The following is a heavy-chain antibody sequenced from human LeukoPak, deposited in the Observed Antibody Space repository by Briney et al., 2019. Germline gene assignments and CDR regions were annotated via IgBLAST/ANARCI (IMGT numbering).Heavy chain of an antibody. CDR1: GGSISSYY. CDR2: IYYSGST. CDR3: ARDGALYCSGGSCYERGAFDI. V-gene: IGHV4-59*01. D-gene: IGHD2-15*01. J-gene: IGHJ3*02. Sequence: PSETLSLTCTVSGGSISSYYWSWIRQPPGKGLEWIGYIYYSGSTNYNPSLKSRVTISVDTSKNQFSLKLSSVTAAATAVYYCARDGALYCSGGSCYERGAFDIWGQGTMVTVSS.